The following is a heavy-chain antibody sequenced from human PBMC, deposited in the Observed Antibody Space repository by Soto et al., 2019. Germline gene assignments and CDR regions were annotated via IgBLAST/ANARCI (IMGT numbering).Heavy chain of an antibody. Sequence: EVQLLESGGGLVQPGGSLRLSCAASGFTFSSYAMTWVRQAPGKGLEWVSAISGSGGSTYYADSVKGRFTISRDNSKNTMYLQMNNLRAEDTAVYYCAKKYGYSSSWYDYWGQGTLVTVSS. V-gene: IGHV3-23*01. CDR2: ISGSGGST. D-gene: IGHD6-13*01. CDR1: GFTFSSYA. CDR3: AKKYGYSSSWYDY. J-gene: IGHJ4*02.